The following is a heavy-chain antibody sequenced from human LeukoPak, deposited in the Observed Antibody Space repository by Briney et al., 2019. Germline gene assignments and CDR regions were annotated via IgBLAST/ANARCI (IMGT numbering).Heavy chain of an antibody. J-gene: IGHJ4*02. D-gene: IGHD6-19*01. V-gene: IGHV3-48*03. Sequence: GGSLRLSCAASGFTFSSYEMNWVRQAPGKGLEWVSYISSSGSTIYYADSVKDRFTISRDNAKNSLYLQMNSLRAEDTAVYYCASSGSSGLDYWGQGTLVTVSS. CDR2: ISSSGSTI. CDR3: ASSGSSGLDY. CDR1: GFTFSSYE.